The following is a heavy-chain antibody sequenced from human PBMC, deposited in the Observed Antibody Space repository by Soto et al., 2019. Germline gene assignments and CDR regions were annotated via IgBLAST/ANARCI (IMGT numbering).Heavy chain of an antibody. Sequence: GGSLRLSSAASGCTFSSYAMSWVRQDPGKGLEWVSAISGSGGSTYYADSVKGRFTISRDNSKNTLYLQMNSLRAEDTAVYYCAKARYYYGSGRYYYYYYYMDVWGKGTTVTVSS. J-gene: IGHJ6*03. CDR3: AKARYYYGSGRYYYYYYYMDV. CDR1: GCTFSSYA. CDR2: ISGSGGST. D-gene: IGHD3-10*01. V-gene: IGHV3-23*01.